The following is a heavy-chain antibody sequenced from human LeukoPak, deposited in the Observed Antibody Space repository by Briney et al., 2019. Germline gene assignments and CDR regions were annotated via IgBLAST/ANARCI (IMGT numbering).Heavy chain of an antibody. CDR1: GFTFSSYS. CDR2: ISSSSRYI. CDR3: ARDKNLWFGELSDPFYYYGMDV. Sequence: GGSLRLSCAASGFTFSSYSMNWVRQAPGKGLEWVSSISSSSRYIYYADSVKGRFTISRDNAKNSLYLQMNSLRAEDTAVYYCARDKNLWFGELSDPFYYYGMDVWGKGTTVTVSS. J-gene: IGHJ6*04. D-gene: IGHD3-10*01. V-gene: IGHV3-21*01.